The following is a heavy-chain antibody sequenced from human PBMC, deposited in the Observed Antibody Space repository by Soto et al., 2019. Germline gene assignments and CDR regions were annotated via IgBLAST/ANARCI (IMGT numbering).Heavy chain of an antibody. CDR1: GYIFVNYG. Sequence: QVQLVQSGDEVRKPGSSVKVSCKASGYIFVNYGIAWVRKAPGQGLEWMGWISPYSGNTHYARKVQSSLTMTTDPDTLTAYMDLGRLTPDTPAVYCSAMMENFVTPTPQDVWGQGTTVTVSS. V-gene: IGHV1-18*01. CDR3: AMMENFVTPTPQDV. D-gene: IGHD3-16*02. CDR2: ISPYSGNT. J-gene: IGHJ6*02.